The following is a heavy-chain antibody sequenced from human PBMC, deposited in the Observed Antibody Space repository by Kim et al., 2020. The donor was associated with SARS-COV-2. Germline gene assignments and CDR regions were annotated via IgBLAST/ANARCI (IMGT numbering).Heavy chain of an antibody. D-gene: IGHD3-9*01. J-gene: IGHJ6*02. V-gene: IGHV3-15*01. CDR2: IKSKTDGGTT. CDR3: TTLLRYFDWLAVKYYSYGIDV. Sequence: GGSLRLSCAASGFTFSNAWMSWVRQAPGKWLEWVGRIKSKTDGGTTDYAAPVKGRFTISRDDSKNTLYLQMNSLKTEDTAVYYCTTLLRYFDWLAVKYYSYGIDVWGQGTTVTVSS. CDR1: GFTFSNAW.